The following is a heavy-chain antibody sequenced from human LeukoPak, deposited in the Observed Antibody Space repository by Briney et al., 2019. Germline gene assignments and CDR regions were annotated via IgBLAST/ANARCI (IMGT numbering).Heavy chain of an antibody. J-gene: IGHJ1*01. CDR2: IYHRDST. D-gene: IGHD5-18*01. Sequence: SETLSLTCTVSGDSISSSLYYWGWTRQPPGKGLEWIGSIYHRDSTYYNPSLKSRVTISVDTSKNQFSLNLNSVTAADTAVYYCARDGRYSYGYWDQWGQGTLVTVSS. CDR1: GDSISSSLYY. CDR3: ARDGRYSYGYWDQ. V-gene: IGHV4-39*02.